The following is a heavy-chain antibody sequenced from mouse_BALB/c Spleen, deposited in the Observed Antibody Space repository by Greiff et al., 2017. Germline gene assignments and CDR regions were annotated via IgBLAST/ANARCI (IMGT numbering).Heavy chain of an antibody. D-gene: IGHD2-4*01. Sequence: EVKLMESGGGLVQPGESLKLSCESNEYEFPSHDMSWVRKTPEKRLELVAAINSDGGSTYYPDTMERRFIISRDNTKKTLYLQMSSLRSEDTALYYCARHRGYDYDYWYFDVWGAGTTVTVSS. CDR1: EYEFPSHD. CDR3: ARHRGYDYDYWYFDV. J-gene: IGHJ1*01. CDR2: INSDGGST. V-gene: IGHV5-2*01.